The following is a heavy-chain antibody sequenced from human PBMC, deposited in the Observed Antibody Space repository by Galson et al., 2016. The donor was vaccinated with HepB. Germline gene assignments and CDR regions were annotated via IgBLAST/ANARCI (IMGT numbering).Heavy chain of an antibody. CDR2: IWSDGSNK. J-gene: IGHJ4*02. CDR3: ARDKPAIKISNVDTSGYPDY. D-gene: IGHD3-22*01. Sequence: SLRLSCAASGFTFSSHGMHWVRQAPGKGLEWVAVIWSDGSNKDYADSVKGRFIISRDNSKNTLYLQMHSLRAEDTAVYYCARDKPAIKISNVDTSGYPDYWGQGTLVTVSS. CDR1: GFTFSSHG. V-gene: IGHV3-33*01.